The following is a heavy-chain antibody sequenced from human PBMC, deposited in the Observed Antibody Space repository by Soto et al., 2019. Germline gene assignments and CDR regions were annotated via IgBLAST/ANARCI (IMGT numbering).Heavy chain of an antibody. CDR1: GGSISSYY. V-gene: IGHV4-59*01. CDR2: IYYSGST. Sequence: PSETLSLTCTVYGGSISSYYWSWIRQPPGKGLEWIGYIYYSGSTNYNPSLKSRVTISVDTSKNQFSLKLSSVTAADTAVYYCARGKDTAMVIGTGYYFDYWGQGTLVTVSS. J-gene: IGHJ4*02. CDR3: ARGKDTAMVIGTGYYFDY. D-gene: IGHD5-18*01.